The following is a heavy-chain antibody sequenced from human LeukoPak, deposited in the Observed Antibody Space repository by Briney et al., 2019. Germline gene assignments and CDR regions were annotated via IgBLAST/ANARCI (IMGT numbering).Heavy chain of an antibody. Sequence: GGSLRLSCAVSGLTFSSYWMHWVRQAPGKGLVWVSRINREGSSTSYADSVKGRFTISRGNAKSTLFLQMNSLRVEDTAVYYCASRDQSCSGETCYPIDYWGQGTLVTVSS. J-gene: IGHJ4*02. CDR1: GLTFSSYW. D-gene: IGHD2-15*01. CDR3: ASRDQSCSGETCYPIDY. CDR2: INREGSST. V-gene: IGHV3-74*01.